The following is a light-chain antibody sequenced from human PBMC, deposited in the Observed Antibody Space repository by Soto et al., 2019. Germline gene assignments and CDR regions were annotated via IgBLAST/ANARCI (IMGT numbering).Light chain of an antibody. J-gene: IGLJ3*02. V-gene: IGLV8-61*01. CDR1: SGSVSTSYY. CDR3: VLYMGSGISV. CDR2: STN. Sequence: QAVMTQEPSFSVSPGGTVTLTCGLNSGSVSTSYYPSWYQQTPGQAPRTLIYSTNTRSSGVPDRFSGSILGNKAALTITGAQSDDESDYYCVLYMGSGISVFGGGTKLTVL.